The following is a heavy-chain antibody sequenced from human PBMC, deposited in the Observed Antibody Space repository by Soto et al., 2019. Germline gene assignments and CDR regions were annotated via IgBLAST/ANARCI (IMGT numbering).Heavy chain of an antibody. D-gene: IGHD1-7*01. CDR3: AREERSTGTTGY. CDR1: GGSISSSSYY. V-gene: IGHV4-39*02. CDR2: IYYSGST. Sequence: SETLSLTCTVSGGSISSSSYYWGWIRQPPGKGLEWIGSIYYSGSTYYNPSLKSRVTISVDTSKNQFSLKLSSVTPEDTAVYYCAREERSTGTTGYWGQGTLVTVSS. J-gene: IGHJ4*02.